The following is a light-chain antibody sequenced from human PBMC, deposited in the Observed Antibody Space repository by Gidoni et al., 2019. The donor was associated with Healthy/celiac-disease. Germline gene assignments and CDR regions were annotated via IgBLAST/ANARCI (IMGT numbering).Light chain of an antibody. CDR2: DHT. V-gene: IGLV1-40*01. CDR3: QSYDTTLSAPYV. J-gene: IGLJ1*01. Sequence: QSVLTPPPSVSGAPGQRVTISCTGSSSNIGAGYDVHWYQQLPGTAPKLLIYDHTNRPSGVPDRFSGSRSGTSASLAITGLQAEDEADYYCQSYDTTLSAPYVFGTGTKVTVL. CDR1: SSNIGAGYD.